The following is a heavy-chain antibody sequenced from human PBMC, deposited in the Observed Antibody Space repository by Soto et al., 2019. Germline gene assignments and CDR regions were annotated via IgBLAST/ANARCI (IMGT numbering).Heavy chain of an antibody. V-gene: IGHV3-48*01. J-gene: IGHJ5*02. Sequence: EVQLVESGGGLVQPGGSLRLSCAASGFSFSSYSMNWVRQAPGKGLEWVSYISSSSSIISYGDSVKGRFTISRDNAKNSRYLQMNSLRVEDTAVYYCARVTVKQVAGTRWFDPWGQGTLVTVSS. CDR3: ARVTVKQVAGTRWFDP. D-gene: IGHD6-19*01. CDR2: ISSSSSII. CDR1: GFSFSSYS.